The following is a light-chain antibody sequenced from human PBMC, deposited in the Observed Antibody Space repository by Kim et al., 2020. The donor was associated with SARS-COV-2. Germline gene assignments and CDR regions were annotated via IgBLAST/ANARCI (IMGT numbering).Light chain of an antibody. CDR3: SSYTSSSTRV. J-gene: IGLJ3*02. CDR2: DVS. CDR1: SSDVGGYNY. Sequence: QSVLTQPASVSGSPGQSITISCIGTSSDVGGYNYVSWYQQHPGKAPKLMIYDVSNRPSGVSNRFSGSKSGNTASLTISGLQAEDEADYYCSSYTSSSTRVFGGGTQLTVL. V-gene: IGLV2-14*03.